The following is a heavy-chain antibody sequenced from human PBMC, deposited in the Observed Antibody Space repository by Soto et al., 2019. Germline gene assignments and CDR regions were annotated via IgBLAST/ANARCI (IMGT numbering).Heavy chain of an antibody. Sequence: GGSLRLSCAASGFTFSSYAMHWVRQAPGKGLEWVAVISYDGSNKYYADSVKGRFTISRDNSKNTLYLQMNSLRAEDTAVYYCARREIQGPIDYWGQGTLVTVSS. D-gene: IGHD1-26*01. CDR1: GFTFSSYA. CDR3: ARREIQGPIDY. V-gene: IGHV3-30-3*01. J-gene: IGHJ4*02. CDR2: ISYDGSNK.